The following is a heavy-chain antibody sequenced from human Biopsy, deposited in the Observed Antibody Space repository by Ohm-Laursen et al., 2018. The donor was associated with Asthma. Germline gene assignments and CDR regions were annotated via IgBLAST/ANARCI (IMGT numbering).Heavy chain of an antibody. CDR3: AKDRVAGRSYYFDY. Sequence: SLRLSCSAPGFNFHNYGMNWVRRAPGKGLEWVAQILFAGRKINYPDSVKGRFTISRDNSKNMVYLQMNSLRPEDTAVYYCAKDRVAGRSYYFDYWGQGSLVSVSS. V-gene: IGHV3-30*18. D-gene: IGHD3-10*01. CDR1: GFNFHNYG. CDR2: ILFAGRKI. J-gene: IGHJ4*02.